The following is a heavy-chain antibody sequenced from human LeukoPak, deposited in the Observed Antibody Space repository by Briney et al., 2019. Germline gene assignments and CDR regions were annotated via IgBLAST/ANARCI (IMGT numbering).Heavy chain of an antibody. Sequence: ASVKVSFTVSGYTLTELSMHWVRQAPGKGREWMGGFDPEDGETIYAQKFQGRVTMTEDTSTDTAYMELSSLRSEDTAVYYCATRVVYQLLYWYFDLWGRGTLVTVSS. D-gene: IGHD2-2*01. V-gene: IGHV1-24*01. CDR3: ATRVVYQLLYWYFDL. CDR1: GYTLTELS. J-gene: IGHJ2*01. CDR2: FDPEDGET.